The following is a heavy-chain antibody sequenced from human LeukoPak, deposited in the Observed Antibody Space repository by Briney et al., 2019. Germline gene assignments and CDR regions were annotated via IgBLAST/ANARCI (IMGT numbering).Heavy chain of an antibody. CDR3: ARKYGGYADY. Sequence: GGSLRLSCAASGFTFSSNSMTWVRQAPGKGLEWVSHISGGSSSVYYADSVKGRFTISRDNAKNSLYLQMNSLRDEDTAVYYCARKYGGYADYWGQGTLVTVSS. CDR2: ISGGSSSV. CDR1: GFTFSSNS. D-gene: IGHD5-12*01. V-gene: IGHV3-48*02. J-gene: IGHJ4*02.